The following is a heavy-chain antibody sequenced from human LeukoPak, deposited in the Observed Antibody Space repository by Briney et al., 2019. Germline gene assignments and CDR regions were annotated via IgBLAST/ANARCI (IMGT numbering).Heavy chain of an antibody. CDR2: IYYSGST. Sequence: SETLSLTCAVYGGSFSGYYWSWIRQHPGKGLEWIGYIYYSGSTYYNPSLKSRVTISVDTSKNQFSLKLSSVTAADTAVYYCASHYYDILTGYTPRFDYWGQGILVTVSS. J-gene: IGHJ4*02. D-gene: IGHD3-9*01. V-gene: IGHV4-31*11. CDR3: ASHYYDILTGYTPRFDY. CDR1: GGSFSGYY.